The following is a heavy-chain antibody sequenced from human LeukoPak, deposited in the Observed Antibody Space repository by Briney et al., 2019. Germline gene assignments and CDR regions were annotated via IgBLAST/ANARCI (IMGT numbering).Heavy chain of an antibody. J-gene: IGHJ4*02. CDR3: TRDSGLTGYDLLDY. Sequence: GGSLRLSCAASGFPFSTYWITWVRQAPGKGLEWVANIKNDGSEKYYVDSVKGRFTISRDNAENSLILQMNSLRVEDTAIYYCTRDSGLTGYDLLDYWGQGTLVTVYS. CDR1: GFPFSTYW. D-gene: IGHD5-12*01. V-gene: IGHV3-7*01. CDR2: IKNDGSEK.